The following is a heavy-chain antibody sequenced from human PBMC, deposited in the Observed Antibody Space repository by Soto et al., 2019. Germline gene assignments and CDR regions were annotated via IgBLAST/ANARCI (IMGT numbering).Heavy chain of an antibody. Sequence: QVQLVESGGGVVQPGRSLRLSCAASGFTFSSYGMHWVRQAPGKGLEWVAVISYDGSNKYYADSVKGRFTISRDNSKNTLYLQMNSLRAEDTAVYYCAKALSGGIAALPDYWGQGTLVTVSS. V-gene: IGHV3-30*18. D-gene: IGHD6-6*01. CDR3: AKALSGGIAALPDY. J-gene: IGHJ4*02. CDR2: ISYDGSNK. CDR1: GFTFSSYG.